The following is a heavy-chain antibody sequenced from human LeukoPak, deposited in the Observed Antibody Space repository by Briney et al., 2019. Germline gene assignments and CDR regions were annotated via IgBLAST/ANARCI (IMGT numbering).Heavy chain of an antibody. Sequence: SETLSLTCTVSGGSISSGGYYWSWIRQPPGKGLEWIGSIYYSGSTYYNPSLKSRVTISVDTSKNQFSLKLSSVTAADTAVYYCARGISSSWTHLIDYWGQGTLVTVSS. D-gene: IGHD6-13*01. CDR3: ARGISSSWTHLIDY. J-gene: IGHJ4*02. V-gene: IGHV4-39*07. CDR1: GGSISSGGYY. CDR2: IYYSGST.